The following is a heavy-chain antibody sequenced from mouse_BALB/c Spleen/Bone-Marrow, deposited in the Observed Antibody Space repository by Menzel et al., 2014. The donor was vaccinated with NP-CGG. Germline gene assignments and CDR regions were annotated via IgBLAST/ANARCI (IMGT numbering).Heavy chain of an antibody. J-gene: IGHJ3*01. CDR1: GYTFTSYW. CDR2: IYPSDSYT. Sequence: QVQLQQPGAELVRPGASVKLSCKAPGYTFTSYWINWVKQRPGQGLEWIGNIYPSDSYTNYNQKFKDKATLTVDKSSSTAYMQLSSPTSEDSAVYYCTRDDGSPFAYWGQGTLVTVSA. V-gene: IGHV1-69*02. CDR3: TRDDGSPFAY. D-gene: IGHD2-3*01.